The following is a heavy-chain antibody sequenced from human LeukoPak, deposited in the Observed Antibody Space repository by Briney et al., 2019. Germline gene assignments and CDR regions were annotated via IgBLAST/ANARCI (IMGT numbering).Heavy chain of an antibody. CDR2: IIPIFGTA. J-gene: IGHJ6*02. Sequence: GASVKVSCKASGGTFSSYAISWVRQAPGQGLEWRGGIIPIFGTANYAQKFQGRVTITADESTSTAYMEPSSLRSEDTAVYYCARDPGYSYYYGMDVWGQGTTVTVSS. D-gene: IGHD2-15*01. V-gene: IGHV1-69*13. CDR3: ARDPGYSYYYGMDV. CDR1: GGTFSSYA.